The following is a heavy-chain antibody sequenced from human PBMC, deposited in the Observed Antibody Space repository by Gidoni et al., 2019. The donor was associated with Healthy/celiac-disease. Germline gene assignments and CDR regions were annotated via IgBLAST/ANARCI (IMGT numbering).Heavy chain of an antibody. J-gene: IGHJ3*02. CDR1: GGSISSGGYY. Sequence: QVQLQESGPGLVQPSQTLSLNCTVAGGSISSGGYYWRWIRQHPGKGLEWIGYIYYSGRTYYNPSLKSRVTISVYTSKNQFSLKLSSVTAADTAVYYCARVRVVATMVLGVPSGDAFDIWGQGTMVTVSS. CDR3: ARVRVVATMVLGVPSGDAFDI. V-gene: IGHV4-31*03. CDR2: IYYSGRT. D-gene: IGHD3-10*01.